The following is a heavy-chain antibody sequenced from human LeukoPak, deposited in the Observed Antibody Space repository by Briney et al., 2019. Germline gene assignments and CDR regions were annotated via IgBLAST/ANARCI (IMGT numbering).Heavy chain of an antibody. CDR1: GYTFISSG. J-gene: IGHJ4*02. CDR2: VNSNTGNP. Sequence: VASVTVSFKASGYTFISSGMSWVRQAPGQGLEWMGWVNSNTGNPTYAQGFTGRFVFSWDTSVSTAYLQVSSLKAEDTAVYYCARVRYTSGLYYFESWGQGTLVTVSS. V-gene: IGHV7-4-1*02. D-gene: IGHD6-19*01. CDR3: ARVRYTSGLYYFES.